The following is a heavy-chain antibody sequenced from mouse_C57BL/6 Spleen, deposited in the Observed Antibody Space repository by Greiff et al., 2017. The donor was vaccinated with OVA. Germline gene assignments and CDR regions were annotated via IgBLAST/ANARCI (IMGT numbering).Heavy chain of an antibody. Sequence: QVQLQQSGAELVRPGTSVKVSCKASGYAFTNYLIEWVKQRPGQGLERIGVINPGSGGTNYNEKFKGKATLTADKSSSTAYMQLSSLTSEDSAVYFCARWNYYGSSCYFDYWGQGTTLTVSS. J-gene: IGHJ2*01. CDR3: ARWNYYGSSCYFDY. D-gene: IGHD1-1*01. CDR1: GYAFTNYL. V-gene: IGHV1-54*01. CDR2: INPGSGGT.